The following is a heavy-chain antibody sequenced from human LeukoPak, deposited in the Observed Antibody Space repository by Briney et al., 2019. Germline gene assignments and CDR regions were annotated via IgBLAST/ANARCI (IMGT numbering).Heavy chain of an antibody. CDR1: GRSISGYF. J-gene: IGHJ5*02. Sequence: PSETLSLTCTVSGRSISGYFWSCIRQPPGQGLEFIGYIYYTGATLYNPSLKSRVTISVDTSKNQFSLKLSSVTAADTAVYYCARGAIPNWFDPWGQGTLVTVSS. CDR3: ARGAIPNWFDP. V-gene: IGHV4-59*01. CDR2: IYYTGAT. D-gene: IGHD2-21*01.